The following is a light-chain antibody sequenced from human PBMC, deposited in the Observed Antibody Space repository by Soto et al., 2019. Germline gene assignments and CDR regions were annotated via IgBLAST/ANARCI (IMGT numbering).Light chain of an antibody. J-gene: IGKJ2*01. CDR2: DAC. CDR1: QDIGNY. V-gene: IGKV1-33*01. Sequence: DIQMTQSPSSLSASVGDSVTITCQASQDIGNYVNWYQQKAGKAPKLLIYDACKLHRGVPSRFSGSGSGTDFTFTISSRQAEDFATYYCQQYDNVPPNTFGQGTKLEIK. CDR3: QQYDNVPPNT.